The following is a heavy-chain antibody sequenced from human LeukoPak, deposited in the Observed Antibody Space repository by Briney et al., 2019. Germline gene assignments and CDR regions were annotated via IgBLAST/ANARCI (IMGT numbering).Heavy chain of an antibody. CDR2: IVVGSGNT. J-gene: IGHJ4*02. CDR1: GFTFISSA. D-gene: IGHD3-3*01. V-gene: IGHV1-58*01. CDR3: AADIRFLEWLPDYHFDY. Sequence: SVKVSCKASGFTFISSAVQWVRQARGQRLEWIGWIVVGSGNTNYAQKFQERVTITRDMSTSTAYMELSSLRSEDTAVYYCAADIRFLEWLPDYHFDYWGQGTLVTVSS.